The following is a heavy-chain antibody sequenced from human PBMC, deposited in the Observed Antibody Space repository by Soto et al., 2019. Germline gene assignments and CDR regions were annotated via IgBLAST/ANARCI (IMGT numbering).Heavy chain of an antibody. CDR1: GFSFREYD. Sequence: GGSLRLSCAASGFSFREYDMSWVRQAPGKGPEWVSTISSDGANKHYAESVKGRFTISKDTSRNTVDLHMNSLGAEDTAMYFCVSWVSQHFDYWGQGILVTVSS. CDR2: ISSDGANK. V-gene: IGHV3-23*01. D-gene: IGHD2-8*01. J-gene: IGHJ4*02. CDR3: VSWVSQHFDY.